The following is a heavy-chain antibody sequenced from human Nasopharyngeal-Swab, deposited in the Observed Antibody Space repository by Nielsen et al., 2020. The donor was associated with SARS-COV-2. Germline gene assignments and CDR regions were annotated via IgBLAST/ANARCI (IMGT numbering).Heavy chain of an antibody. CDR3: ARVDVHDAFDV. D-gene: IGHD3-16*01. Sequence: LKISCAASGFTFSSYWMHWVRQAPGEGLVWVSRMNSDGSRTSYADSVKGRFTISRDNAKNTLYLQMNSLRAEDTAVYYCARVDVHDAFDVWGQGTMVTVSS. CDR2: MNSDGSRT. CDR1: GFTFSSYW. V-gene: IGHV3-74*01. J-gene: IGHJ3*01.